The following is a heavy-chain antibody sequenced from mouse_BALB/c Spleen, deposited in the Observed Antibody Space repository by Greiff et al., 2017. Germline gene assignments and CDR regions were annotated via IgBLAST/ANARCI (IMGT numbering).Heavy chain of an antibody. CDR1: GYTFTDYN. CDR3: ARAYRYDGPFDY. J-gene: IGHJ2*01. V-gene: IGHV1S29*02. D-gene: IGHD2-14*01. Sequence: EVQLQQSGPELVKPGASVKISCKASGYTFTDYNMHWVKQSHGKSLEWIGYIYPYNGGTGYNQKFKSKATLTVDNSSSTAYMELRSLTSEDSAVYYCARAYRYDGPFDYWGQGTTLTVSS. CDR2: IYPYNGGT.